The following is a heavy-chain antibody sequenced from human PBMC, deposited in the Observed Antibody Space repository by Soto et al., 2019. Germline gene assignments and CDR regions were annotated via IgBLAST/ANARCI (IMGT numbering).Heavy chain of an antibody. CDR2: INPDGTST. V-gene: IGHV3-74*01. CDR3: AGKGEVTGLKY. D-gene: IGHD1-20*01. CDR1: GFIFTDYW. Sequence: EVQLVESGGGLVQPGGSLRVSCAASGFIFTDYWLHWVRQVPGEGLEWLTRINPDGTSTDYADSVTGRFTVSRDNAKNTLYLQMNSLRAEDTAVYYCAGKGEVTGLKYWGQGTLVTVSS. J-gene: IGHJ4*02.